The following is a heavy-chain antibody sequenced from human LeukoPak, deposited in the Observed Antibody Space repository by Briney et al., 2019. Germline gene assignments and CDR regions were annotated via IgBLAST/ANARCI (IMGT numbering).Heavy chain of an antibody. Sequence: GGSLRLSCAASGFTFDDYGMSWVRQAPGKGPEWVSGINWNGGSTGYADSVKGRFTISRDNAKNSLYLQMNSLRAEDTALYYCAKPRYYYDSSGYGYWGQGTLVTVSS. CDR3: AKPRYYYDSSGYGY. D-gene: IGHD3-22*01. CDR1: GFTFDDYG. J-gene: IGHJ4*02. V-gene: IGHV3-20*04. CDR2: INWNGGST.